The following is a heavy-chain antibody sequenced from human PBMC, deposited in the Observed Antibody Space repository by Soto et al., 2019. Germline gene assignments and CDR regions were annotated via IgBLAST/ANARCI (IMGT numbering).Heavy chain of an antibody. CDR1: GFTFSSYA. D-gene: IGHD3-3*01. CDR2: ISGSGGST. V-gene: IGHV3-23*01. CDR3: AKSPDNLETAYYYYYGMDV. J-gene: IGHJ6*02. Sequence: PGGSLRLSCAASGFTFSSYAMSWVRQAPGKGLEWVSAISGSGGSTYYADSVKGRFTISRDNSKNTLYLQMNSLRAEDTAVYYCAKSPDNLETAYYYYYGMDVWAKGPRSPSP.